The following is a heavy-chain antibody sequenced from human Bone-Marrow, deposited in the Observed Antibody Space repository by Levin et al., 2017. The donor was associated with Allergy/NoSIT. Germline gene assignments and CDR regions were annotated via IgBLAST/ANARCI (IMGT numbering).Heavy chain of an antibody. Sequence: GESLKISCAASGFTFSSYWMHWVRQAPGKGLVWVSRINSDGSSTSYADSVKGRFTISRDNAKNTLYLQMNSLRAEDTAVYYCARWDSGGGWASTYSSGWYDWFDPWGQGTLVTVSS. D-gene: IGHD6-19*01. CDR1: GFTFSSYW. J-gene: IGHJ5*02. CDR3: ARWDSGGGWASTYSSGWYDWFDP. V-gene: IGHV3-74*01. CDR2: INSDGSST.